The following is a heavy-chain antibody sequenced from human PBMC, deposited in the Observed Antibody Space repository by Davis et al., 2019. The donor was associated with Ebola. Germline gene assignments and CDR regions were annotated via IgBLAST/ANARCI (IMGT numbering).Heavy chain of an antibody. Sequence: AASVKVSCKASGYTFTSYGISWVRQAPGQGPEWMGWISAYNGNTNYAQKFQGRVTITADKSTSTAYMELSSLRSEDTAVYYCAREVVVVVAANNNWFDPWGQGTLVTVSS. J-gene: IGHJ5*02. D-gene: IGHD2-15*01. CDR3: AREVVVVVAANNNWFDP. V-gene: IGHV1-18*01. CDR2: ISAYNGNT. CDR1: GYTFTSYG.